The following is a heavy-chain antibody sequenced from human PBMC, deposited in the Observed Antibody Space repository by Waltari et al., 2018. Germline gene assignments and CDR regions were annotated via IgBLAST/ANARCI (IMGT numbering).Heavy chain of an antibody. CDR1: GGSVHSTSDY. J-gene: IGHJ4*02. D-gene: IGHD3-10*01. CDR3: VKHGGGEGWHELFDY. CDR2: IYFSGAT. Sequence: QLQLRESGPRLVKPSETLSLTCPVSGGSVHSTSDYWGRIRQPPGRGPGWIGPIYFSGATYYNRSLKSRVTVSVDTSKNQFSLKLTSMTAADTAVYYCVKHGGGEGWHELFDYWGQGTLVTVSS. V-gene: IGHV4-39*01.